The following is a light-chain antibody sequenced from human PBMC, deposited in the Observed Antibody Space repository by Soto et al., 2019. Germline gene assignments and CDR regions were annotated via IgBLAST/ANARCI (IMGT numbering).Light chain of an antibody. CDR3: MQAQENPLA. Sequence: DIVMTQSPLSLPVTPGEPASISCRSSQSLLSSNGYNYLDWYLQKPGQSPQLLMYLASNRASGVPDRFSGSGSGTDFTLKISRVEAEDVGVYYCMQAQENPLAFGGGTKVDIK. CDR2: LAS. CDR1: QSLLSSNGYNY. J-gene: IGKJ4*01. V-gene: IGKV2-28*01.